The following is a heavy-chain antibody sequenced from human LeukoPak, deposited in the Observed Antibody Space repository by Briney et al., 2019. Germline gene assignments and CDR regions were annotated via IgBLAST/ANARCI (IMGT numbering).Heavy chain of an antibody. J-gene: IGHJ4*02. Sequence: GGSPRLSCTASGFTFSGHWIHWVRQAPGMGLVWVSRINEDGTDSMYAESVKGRFTISRDNAKNTVYLQMNRLRAEDTAVYHCVRDETLWTLDWWGQGTLVSVSS. V-gene: IGHV3-74*03. CDR1: GFTFSGHW. CDR3: VRDETLWTLDW. D-gene: IGHD1-1*01. CDR2: INEDGTDS.